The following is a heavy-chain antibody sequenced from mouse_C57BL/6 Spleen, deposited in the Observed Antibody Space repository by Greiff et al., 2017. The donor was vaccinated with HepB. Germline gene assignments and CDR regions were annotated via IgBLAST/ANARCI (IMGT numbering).Heavy chain of an antibody. J-gene: IGHJ3*01. CDR3: ARQDEGFAY. V-gene: IGHV5-12*01. Sequence: EVMLVESGGGLVQPGGSLKLSCAASGFTFSDYYMYWVRQTPEKRLEWVAYISNGGGSTYYPDTVKGRFTISRDNAKNTLYLQMSRLKSEDTAMYYCARQDEGFAYWGQGTLVTVSA. CDR2: ISNGGGST. CDR1: GFTFSDYY.